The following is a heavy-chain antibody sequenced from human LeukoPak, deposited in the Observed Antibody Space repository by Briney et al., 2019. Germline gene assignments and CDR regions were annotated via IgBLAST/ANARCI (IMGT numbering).Heavy chain of an antibody. Sequence: SGGSLRLSCAASGFTFSSYGVHWVRQAPGKGLEYVSGINTDGVRTYYAKSVKGRFMIARDNSKNTLYLQMGSLRAEDMAVYYCARLRFTVTTSWYFDLWGRGTLVTVSS. CDR2: INTDGVRT. CDR1: GFTFSSYG. J-gene: IGHJ2*01. V-gene: IGHV3-64*01. D-gene: IGHD4-11*01. CDR3: ARLRFTVTTSWYFDL.